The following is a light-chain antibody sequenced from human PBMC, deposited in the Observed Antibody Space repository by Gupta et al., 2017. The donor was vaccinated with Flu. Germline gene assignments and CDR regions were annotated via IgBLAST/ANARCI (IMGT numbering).Light chain of an antibody. CDR3: QQRADWLT. J-gene: IGKJ4*01. CDR2: DAS. CDR1: QSGSNY. V-gene: IGKV3-11*01. Sequence: IVLTQSPAILSLSPGERATLSCRASQSGSNYLAWYQQKPGQAPRLLIYDASKRATGIPARFSGSGAGTDFTLTISSLQPEDFAVYYCQQRADWLTFGGGTKVEIK.